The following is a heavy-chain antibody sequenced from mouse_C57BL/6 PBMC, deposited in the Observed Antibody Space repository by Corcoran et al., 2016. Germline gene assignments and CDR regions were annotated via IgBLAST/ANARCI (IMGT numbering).Heavy chain of an antibody. J-gene: IGHJ2*01. D-gene: IGHD1-1*01. V-gene: IGHV1-76*01. CDR1: GYTFTDYY. CDR2: IYPGSGNT. Sequence: QVQLKQSGAELVRPGASVKLSCKASGYTFTDYYINWVKQRPGQGLEWIARIYPGSGNTYYNEKFKGKATLTAEKSSSTAYMQLSSLTSEDSAVYFCARRGDYYGSSPFDYWGQGTTLTVSS. CDR3: ARRGDYYGSSPFDY.